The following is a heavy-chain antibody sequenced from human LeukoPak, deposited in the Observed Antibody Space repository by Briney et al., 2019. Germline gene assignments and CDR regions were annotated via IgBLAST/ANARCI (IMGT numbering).Heavy chain of an antibody. Sequence: SETLSLTCTVSGYSISSGYYWGWIRQAPGKGLEWIGNIYHSGNTYYNPSLKSRVTVSMDTSKNQFPLKVNSVTAADTAFYYCARAYSSSWYWNWFDPWGQGTLVTVSS. J-gene: IGHJ5*02. CDR2: IYHSGNT. D-gene: IGHD6-13*01. V-gene: IGHV4-38-2*02. CDR3: ARAYSSSWYWNWFDP. CDR1: GYSISSGYY.